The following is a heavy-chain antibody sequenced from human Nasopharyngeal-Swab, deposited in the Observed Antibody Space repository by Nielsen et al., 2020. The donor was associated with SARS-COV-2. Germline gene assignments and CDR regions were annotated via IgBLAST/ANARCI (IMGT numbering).Heavy chain of an antibody. CDR1: GFSITYRF. Sequence: SVKVSCKASGFSITYRFLHWMRQAPGQALEWMGWITPLNGNAKYAQKFQGRVSITRDGSRTTASLGLSSLRPDDTAMYFCASGQCINGVCNPTDGLDVCGQGTSVTVS. CDR2: ITPLNGNA. J-gene: IGHJ6*02. D-gene: IGHD2-8*01. CDR3: ASGQCINGVCNPTDGLDV. V-gene: IGHV1-45*02.